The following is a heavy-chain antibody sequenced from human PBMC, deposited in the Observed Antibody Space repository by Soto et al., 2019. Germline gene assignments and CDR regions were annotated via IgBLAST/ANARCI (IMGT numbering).Heavy chain of an antibody. D-gene: IGHD5-18*01. CDR1: ADTFTSYY. J-gene: IGHJ6*02. Sequence: ASVKVSCKAPADTFTSYYIHWVRQAPGQGLEWMGWISAYNGNTNYAQKLQGRVTMTTDTSTSTAYMELRSLRSDDTAVYYCARSHSYGYSVGMDVWGQGTTVTVSS. CDR2: ISAYNGNT. V-gene: IGHV1-18*04. CDR3: ARSHSYGYSVGMDV.